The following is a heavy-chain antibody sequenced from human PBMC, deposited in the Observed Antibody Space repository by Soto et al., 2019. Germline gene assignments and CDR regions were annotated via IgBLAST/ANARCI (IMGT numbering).Heavy chain of an antibody. V-gene: IGHV4-39*01. J-gene: IGHJ4*02. D-gene: IGHD2-15*01. CDR3: ARHTPAISISDH. CDR2: IYYSGST. Sequence: QLQLQESGPGLVKPSETLSLTCTVSGGSISSSSYYWGWIRQPPWKGLEWIGSIYYSGSTYYNPSLTSRVTMSVDTSKIQFRLKLLSVTAADTAVYYCARHTPAISISDHWGQGTLVTVSS. CDR1: GGSISSSSYY.